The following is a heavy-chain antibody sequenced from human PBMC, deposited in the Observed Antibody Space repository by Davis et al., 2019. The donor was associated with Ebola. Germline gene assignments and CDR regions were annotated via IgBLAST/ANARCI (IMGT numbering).Heavy chain of an antibody. Sequence: PGGSLRLSCAASGFTFSSYAMHWVRQAPGKGLEWVAVISYDGTKKYYADSVKGRFTISRDNSKNTLYLQMNSLRAEDTAVYYCASLYSSSSLLDPWGQGTLVTVSS. CDR3: ASLYSSSSLLDP. J-gene: IGHJ5*02. V-gene: IGHV3-30*04. CDR2: ISYDGTKK. D-gene: IGHD6-6*01. CDR1: GFTFSSYA.